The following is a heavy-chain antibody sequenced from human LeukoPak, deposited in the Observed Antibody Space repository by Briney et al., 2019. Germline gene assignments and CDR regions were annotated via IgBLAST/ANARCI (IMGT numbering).Heavy chain of an antibody. Sequence: QAGGSLRLSCAASGFTFSNYWIHWVRQAPGKGLVWASRINPAGNYANYADSVKGRFTISRDNAKNTVYLQMNSLRAEDTALFYCVRDWDHYDFDSWGQGTLVTVSS. CDR3: VRDWDHYDFDS. CDR1: GFTFSNYW. V-gene: IGHV3-74*01. CDR2: INPAGNYA. D-gene: IGHD3-3*01. J-gene: IGHJ5*01.